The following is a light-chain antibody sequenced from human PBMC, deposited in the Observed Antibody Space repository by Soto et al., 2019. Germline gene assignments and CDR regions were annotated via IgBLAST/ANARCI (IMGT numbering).Light chain of an antibody. CDR1: QSVSSSY. CDR3: QQYGNSPWT. J-gene: IGKJ1*01. V-gene: IGKV3-20*01. Sequence: EIVLTQSPGTLSLFPGDRATLSCRASQSVSSSYLSWYQQKPGQAPRVLIYGASTRATGILDRFSGSGSGTDFTLTISRLEPEDFAVYYCQQYGNSPWTFGQGTKVDIK. CDR2: GAS.